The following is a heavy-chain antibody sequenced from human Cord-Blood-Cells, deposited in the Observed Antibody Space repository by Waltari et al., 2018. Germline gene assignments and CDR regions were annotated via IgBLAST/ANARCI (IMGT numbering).Heavy chain of an antibody. D-gene: IGHD7-27*01. J-gene: IGHJ4*02. CDR3: ARDIERAELGIGY. Sequence: QVQLVQSGAEVKKPGASVKVSCKASGYTFTGYYMHWVRQAPGQGLEWMGGINPTSGGTNYAQKFQGRVTMTRDTSISTAYMELSRLRSDDTAVYYCARDIERAELGIGYWGQGTLVTVSS. V-gene: IGHV1-2*02. CDR1: GYTFTGYY. CDR2: INPTSGGT.